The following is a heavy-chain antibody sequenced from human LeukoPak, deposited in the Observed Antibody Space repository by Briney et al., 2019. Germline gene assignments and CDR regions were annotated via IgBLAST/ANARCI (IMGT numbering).Heavy chain of an antibody. CDR3: ARRGTGHGMDV. CDR2: INNDGSSA. CDR1: GSTFNNYW. D-gene: IGHD1-1*01. Sequence: GGSLRLSCAASGSTFNNYWIHWVRQVPGKGLVWVSRINNDGSSASYVDSVKGRFTISRDNAKNTLFLQMNSLRAEDTAVYYCARRGTGHGMDVWGQGTTVIVSS. V-gene: IGHV3-74*01. J-gene: IGHJ6*02.